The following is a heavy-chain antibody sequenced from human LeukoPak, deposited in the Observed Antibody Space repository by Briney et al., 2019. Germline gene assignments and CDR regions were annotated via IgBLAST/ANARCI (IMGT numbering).Heavy chain of an antibody. V-gene: IGHV4-34*01. CDR3: AKADSGYDRYYYYGMDV. CDR2: INHSGST. J-gene: IGHJ6*02. D-gene: IGHD5-12*01. CDR1: GGSFSGYY. Sequence: SETLSLTCAVFGGSFSGYYWSWIRQPPGKGLEWIGEINHSGSTNYNPSLKSRVTISVDTSKNQFSLKLSSVTAADTAVYYCAKADSGYDRYYYYGMDVWGQGTTVTVSS.